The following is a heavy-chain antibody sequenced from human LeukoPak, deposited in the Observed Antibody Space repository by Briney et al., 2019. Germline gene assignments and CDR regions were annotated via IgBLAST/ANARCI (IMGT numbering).Heavy chain of an antibody. D-gene: IGHD3-10*01. Sequence: SETLSLTCTVSGGSISSGGYYWSWIRQHPGKGLEWIGYIYYSGSTYYNPSLKSRVTISADTSKNQFSLKLSSVSAADTAVYYCARVCCYDSGSRPSWFDPWGPGTL. CDR3: ARVCCYDSGSRPSWFDP. CDR1: GGSISSGGYY. CDR2: IYYSGST. V-gene: IGHV4-31*03. J-gene: IGHJ5*02.